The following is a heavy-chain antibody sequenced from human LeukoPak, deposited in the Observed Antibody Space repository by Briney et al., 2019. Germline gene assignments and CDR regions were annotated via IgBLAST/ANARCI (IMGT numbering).Heavy chain of an antibody. CDR3: AGLSYYYDSSGQYYFDY. CDR1: GGTFSSYA. CDR2: IIPIFGTA. D-gene: IGHD3-22*01. V-gene: IGHV1-69*05. Sequence: SVKVSCKASGGTFSSYAISWVRQAPGPGLEWMGGIIPIFGTANYAQKSQGRVTITTAESTSTAYMELSSLRSEDTAVYYCAGLSYYYDSSGQYYFDYWGQGTLVTVSS. J-gene: IGHJ4*02.